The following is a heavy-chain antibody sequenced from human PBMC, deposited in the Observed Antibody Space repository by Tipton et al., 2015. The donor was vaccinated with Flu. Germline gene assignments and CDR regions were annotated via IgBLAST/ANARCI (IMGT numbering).Heavy chain of an antibody. V-gene: IGHV3-20*04. CDR2: INWHGNSA. J-gene: IGHJ6*02. CDR3: ARYNRVDTSMDYFYYYAMDV. D-gene: IGHD5-18*01. Sequence: QLVQSGGGLIRSGGSLRLSCAASGFTFDDYGMSWVRHSPGKGLEWVAGINWHGNSAGYADSVKGRFTISRDNARNSLYLEMKSLRTEDTALYYCARYNRVDTSMDYFYYYAMDVWGQGTTVAVSS. CDR1: GFTFDDYG.